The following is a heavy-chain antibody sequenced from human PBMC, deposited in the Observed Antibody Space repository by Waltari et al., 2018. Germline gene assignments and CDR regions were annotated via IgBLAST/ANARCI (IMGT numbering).Heavy chain of an antibody. Sequence: QVQLQQWGAGLLKPSETLSLTCAVYGGSFSGYYWRWIRQPPGKGLEWIGEINHSGSTNYNPSLKSRVTISVDTSKNQFSLKLSSVTAADTAVYYCARLVYSYGLGYYYGMDVWGQGTTVTVSS. CDR1: GGSFSGYY. CDR3: ARLVYSYGLGYYYGMDV. D-gene: IGHD5-18*01. V-gene: IGHV4-34*01. J-gene: IGHJ6*02. CDR2: INHSGST.